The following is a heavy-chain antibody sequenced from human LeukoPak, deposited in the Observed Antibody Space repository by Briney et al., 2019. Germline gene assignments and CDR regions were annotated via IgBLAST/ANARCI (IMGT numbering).Heavy chain of an antibody. CDR1: GFTFSSYG. J-gene: IGHJ4*02. V-gene: IGHV3-33*01. CDR2: IWYHGSNK. Sequence: LPGGSLRLSCAASGFTFSSYGMHWVRQAPGKGLEWVAVIWYHGSNKYYAESVKGRFTISRDNSKNTLYLQMNSLRAEDTAVYYCARGGMWFGELEIDYWGQGTLVTVSS. CDR3: ARGGMWFGELEIDY. D-gene: IGHD3-10*01.